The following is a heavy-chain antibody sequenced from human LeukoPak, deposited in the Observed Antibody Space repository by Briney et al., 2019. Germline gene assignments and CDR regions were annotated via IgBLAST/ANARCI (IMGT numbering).Heavy chain of an antibody. V-gene: IGHV4-61*02. Sequence: PSQTLSLTCTVSGGSISSGSYYWSRIRQPAGKGLEWIGRIYTSGSTNYNPSLKSRVTISVDTSKNQFSLKLSSVTAADTAVYYCARAHDFWSGYPYFDYWGQGTLVTVSS. D-gene: IGHD3-3*01. CDR1: GGSISSGSYY. CDR2: IYTSGST. CDR3: ARAHDFWSGYPYFDY. J-gene: IGHJ4*02.